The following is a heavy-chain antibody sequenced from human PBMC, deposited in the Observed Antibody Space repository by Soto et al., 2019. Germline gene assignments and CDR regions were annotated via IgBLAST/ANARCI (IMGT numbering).Heavy chain of an antibody. Sequence: SETLSLTCTVSGGSISSGDYYWSWIRQPPGKGLEWIGYIYYSGSTYYNPSLKSRVTISVDTSKNQFPLKLSSVTAADTAVYYCARGYSNYRSLGYWGQGTLVTVSS. J-gene: IGHJ4*02. CDR1: GGSISSGDYY. CDR3: ARGYSNYRSLGY. D-gene: IGHD4-4*01. CDR2: IYYSGST. V-gene: IGHV4-30-4*01.